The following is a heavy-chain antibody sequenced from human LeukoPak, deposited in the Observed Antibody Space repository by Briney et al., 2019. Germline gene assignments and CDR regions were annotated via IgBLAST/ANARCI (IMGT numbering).Heavy chain of an antibody. V-gene: IGHV4-59*01. J-gene: IGHJ3*02. CDR1: GGSISSYY. CDR3: ARVLGDDILTGYYVDAFDI. CDR2: IYYSGST. Sequence: SGTLSLTCTVSGGSISSYYWSWIRQPPGKGLEWIGYIYYSGSTNYNPSLKSRVTISVDTSKNQFSLKLSSVTAADTAVYYCARVLGDDILTGYYVDAFDIWGQGTMVTVSS. D-gene: IGHD3-9*01.